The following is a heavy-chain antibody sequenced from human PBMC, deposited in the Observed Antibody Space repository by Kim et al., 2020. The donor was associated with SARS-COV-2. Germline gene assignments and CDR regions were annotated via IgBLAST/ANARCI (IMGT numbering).Heavy chain of an antibody. CDR3: ARVGRLYSSSWYTWYFDL. J-gene: IGHJ2*01. CDR1: GGSISSSSYY. CDR2: IYYSGST. V-gene: IGHV4-39*07. D-gene: IGHD6-13*01. Sequence: SETLSLTCTVSGGSISSSSYYWGWIRQPPGKGLEWIGSIYYSGSTYYNPSLKSRVTISVDTSKNQFSLKLSSVTAADTAVYYCARVGRLYSSSWYTWYFDLWGRGTLVTVSS.